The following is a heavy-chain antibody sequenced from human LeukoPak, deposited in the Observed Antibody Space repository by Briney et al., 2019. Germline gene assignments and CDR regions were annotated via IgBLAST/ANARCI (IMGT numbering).Heavy chain of an antibody. CDR2: IKQDASEK. Sequence: GGSLRLSCTASGFTFSTFWMSWVRQAPGKGLEWVANIKQDASEKYYVDSVKGRFTISRDNAEPSLYLQMNSLRPEDTAVYYCARGGNWADYWGQGTPVTVSS. V-gene: IGHV3-7*03. J-gene: IGHJ4*02. CDR3: ARGGNWADY. CDR1: GFTFSTFW. D-gene: IGHD7-27*01.